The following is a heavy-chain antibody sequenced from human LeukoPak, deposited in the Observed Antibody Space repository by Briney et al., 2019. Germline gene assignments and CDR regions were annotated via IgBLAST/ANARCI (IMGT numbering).Heavy chain of an antibody. V-gene: IGHV3-21*01. CDR2: IGSGTYYI. CDR1: GFTFSSYS. D-gene: IGHD3-22*01. J-gene: IGHJ4*02. CDR3: ARDAGYYYDSSGYSPYFDY. Sequence: GGSLRLSCAASGFTFSSYSMNWVRQAPGKGLEWVSSIGSGTYYIYYADSVKGRFTISRDNAKNSLYLLMNSLRAEDTAVYYCARDAGYYYDSSGYSPYFDYWGQGTLVTVSS.